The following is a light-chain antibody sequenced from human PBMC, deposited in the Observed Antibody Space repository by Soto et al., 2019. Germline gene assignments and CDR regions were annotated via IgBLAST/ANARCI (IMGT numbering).Light chain of an antibody. V-gene: IGKV1-8*01. CDR2: AAS. CDR1: HGISSF. J-gene: IGKJ4*01. CDR3: QQYYTYPLT. Sequence: AILMTQSPSSLSASTGDRVTITCRASHGISSFLAWYQQKPGKAPKFLISAASTLQSGVPSRFSGSGSGTDFTLTISCMQSEDFATYYCQQYYTYPLTFGGGTKVDIK.